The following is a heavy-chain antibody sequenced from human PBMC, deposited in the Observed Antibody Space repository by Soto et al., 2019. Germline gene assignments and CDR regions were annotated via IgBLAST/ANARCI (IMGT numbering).Heavy chain of an antibody. Sequence: QVQLVQSGAEVTKPGSSVTVSCTASGDTFSRFTLSWVRQAPGQGLEWMGRIIPMLGMSNSALKFQGRVTITADKSTNTVYMRFSSLRSEDTAVYYCATSYGSGSAHFDAWGQGTLVTVSS. D-gene: IGHD3-10*01. J-gene: IGHJ5*02. CDR3: ATSYGSGSAHFDA. CDR2: IIPMLGMS. V-gene: IGHV1-69*02. CDR1: GDTFSRFT.